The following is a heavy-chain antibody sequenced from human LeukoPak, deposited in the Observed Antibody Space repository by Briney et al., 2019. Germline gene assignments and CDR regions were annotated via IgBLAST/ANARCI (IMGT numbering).Heavy chain of an antibody. Sequence: SQTLSLTCTVSGDSISSYYWSWVRQPPGKGLEWIGYIYTSGGTNYITSLKGRVTISIDTSKNQFSLKLSSVTAADSAVYYCARLTRLSTSPDRYYLDYWGQGTLVTVSS. D-gene: IGHD3-16*02. J-gene: IGHJ4*02. CDR2: IYTSGGT. CDR1: GDSISSYY. V-gene: IGHV4-4*09. CDR3: ARLTRLSTSPDRYYLDY.